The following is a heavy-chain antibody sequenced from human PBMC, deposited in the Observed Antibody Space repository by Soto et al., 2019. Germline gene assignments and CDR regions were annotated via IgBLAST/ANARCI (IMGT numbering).Heavy chain of an antibody. D-gene: IGHD1-7*01. CDR2: ISSSSSNI. Sequence: PGGSLRLSCAASGFTFSSYSMNWVRQAPGKGLEWVSSISSSSSNIYYADSVKGRFTISRDNSKNTLYLQMNSLRAEDTALYYCAKDGITGTTFYYYYGMDVWGQGTTVTVSS. J-gene: IGHJ6*02. CDR1: GFTFSSYS. CDR3: AKDGITGTTFYYYYGMDV. V-gene: IGHV3-21*04.